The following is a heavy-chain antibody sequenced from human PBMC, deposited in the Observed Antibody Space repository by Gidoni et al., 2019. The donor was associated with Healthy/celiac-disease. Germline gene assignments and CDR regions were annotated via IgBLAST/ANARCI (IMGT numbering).Heavy chain of an antibody. V-gene: IGHV1-69*09. Sequence: QVQLVQSGAEVKKPGSSVKVSCKASGGTFSSYAISWVRQAPGQGLEWMGRIIPILGIANYAQKFQGRVTITADKSTSTAYMELSSLRSEDTAVYYCARVGYYDSSGFTEYYYYGMDVWGQGTTVTVSS. CDR2: IIPILGIA. CDR1: GGTFSSYA. CDR3: ARVGYYDSSGFTEYYYYGMDV. J-gene: IGHJ6*02. D-gene: IGHD3-22*01.